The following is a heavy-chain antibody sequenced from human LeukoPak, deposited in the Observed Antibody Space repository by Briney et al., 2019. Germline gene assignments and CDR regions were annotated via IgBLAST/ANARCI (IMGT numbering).Heavy chain of an antibody. CDR1: GGSISRYY. Sequence: SETLSLTCTVSGGSISRYYWSWIRQPPGKGLEWIGYIYHSGSTYYNPSLKSRVTISVDTSKNQFSLKLNSVTAADTAVYYCASESIAAAGLDYWGQGTLVTVSS. CDR2: IYHSGST. V-gene: IGHV4-59*01. J-gene: IGHJ4*02. CDR3: ASESIAAAGLDY. D-gene: IGHD6-13*01.